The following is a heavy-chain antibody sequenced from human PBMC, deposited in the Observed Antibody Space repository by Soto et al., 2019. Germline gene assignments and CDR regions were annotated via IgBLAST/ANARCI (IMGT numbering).Heavy chain of an antibody. D-gene: IGHD4-17*01. CDR3: AKDARVASALRWDDAFDI. CDR1: GFTFSSYS. V-gene: IGHV3-48*01. J-gene: IGHJ3*02. CDR2: ISSSSSTI. Sequence: HPGGSLRLSCAASGFTFSSYSMNWVRQAPGKGLEWVSYISSSSSTIYYADSVKGRFTISRDNAKNSLYLQMNSLRAEDTALYYCAKDARVASALRWDDAFDIWGQGTMVTVSS.